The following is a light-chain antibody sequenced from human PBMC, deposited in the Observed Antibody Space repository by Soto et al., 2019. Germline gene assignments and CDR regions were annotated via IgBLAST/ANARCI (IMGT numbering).Light chain of an antibody. V-gene: IGKV3-15*01. Sequence: EIVMAQSPATLAVSPGERVTLSCRAIQSISSNLAWYQQKPGQAPRLLIFGASTRATGIPARFSGSGSGTDFTLSISGLQSEDFAFYYCQQYYSWPPTFSQGTKVEVK. CDR2: GAS. J-gene: IGKJ1*01. CDR3: QQYYSWPPT. CDR1: QSISSN.